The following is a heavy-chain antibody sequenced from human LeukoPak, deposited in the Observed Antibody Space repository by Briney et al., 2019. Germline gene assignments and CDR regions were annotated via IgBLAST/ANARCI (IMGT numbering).Heavy chain of an antibody. V-gene: IGHV1-69*05. Sequence: ASVNVSCNASGGTFTSYANSWVRQAPGQGLERMGRIIPIFGTANYAQKFQGRVTITTDESTSTAYMELSSLRSEDTAVYYCARGPKGDAFDIWGQGTMVTVSS. CDR1: GGTFTSYA. CDR2: IIPIFGTA. J-gene: IGHJ3*02. CDR3: ARGPKGDAFDI.